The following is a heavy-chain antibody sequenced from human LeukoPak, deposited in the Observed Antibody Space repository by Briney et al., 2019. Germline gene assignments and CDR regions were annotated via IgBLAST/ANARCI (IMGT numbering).Heavy chain of an antibody. CDR3: ARRGYGDYGRAFDI. CDR2: IYYSGST. Sequence: SETLSLTCTVSGDSISSYYWSWIRQPPGKGLEWIGYIYYSGSTNYNPSLKSRVTISVDMSKNQFSLKLSSVTAADTAVYYCARRGYGDYGRAFDIWGQGTMVTVSS. V-gene: IGHV4-59*08. CDR1: GDSISSYY. J-gene: IGHJ3*02. D-gene: IGHD4-17*01.